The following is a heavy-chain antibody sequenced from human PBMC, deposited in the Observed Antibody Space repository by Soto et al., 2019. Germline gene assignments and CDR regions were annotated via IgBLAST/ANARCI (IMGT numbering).Heavy chain of an antibody. D-gene: IGHD2-21*02. J-gene: IGHJ6*02. Sequence: QVQLVQSGAEVKKPGSSVKVSCKASGGTFSSYAISWVRQAPGQGLEWMGGIIPIFGTANYAQKFQGRVTITADESTSTAYMELSSLRSEDTAVYYCARGINCGGDCYSPYYYYGMDVWGQGTTDTVSS. CDR1: GGTFSSYA. CDR2: IIPIFGTA. V-gene: IGHV1-69*01. CDR3: ARGINCGGDCYSPYYYYGMDV.